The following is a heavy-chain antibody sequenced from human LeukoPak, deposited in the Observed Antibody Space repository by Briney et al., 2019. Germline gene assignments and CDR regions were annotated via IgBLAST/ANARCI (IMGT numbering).Heavy chain of an antibody. CDR2: IYYSGST. CDR1: GGSISSHY. Sequence: SETLSLTCTVSGGSISSHYWSWIRQPPGKGLEWIGYIYYSGSTNYNPSLKSRVTISVDTSKNQFSLKLSSVTAADTAVYYCASIAAAGTDYYYYYMDVWGKGTTVTVSS. D-gene: IGHD6-13*01. J-gene: IGHJ6*03. V-gene: IGHV4-59*11. CDR3: ASIAAAGTDYYYYYMDV.